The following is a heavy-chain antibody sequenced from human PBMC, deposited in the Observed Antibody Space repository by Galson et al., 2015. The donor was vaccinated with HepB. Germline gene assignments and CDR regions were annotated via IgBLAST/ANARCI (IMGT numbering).Heavy chain of an antibody. CDR3: GYSSGWRTTPLFDY. D-gene: IGHD6-19*01. V-gene: IGHV3-23*01. Sequence: SLRLSCAASGFTFSSYAMSWVRQAPGKGLEWVSAISGSGGSTYYADSVKGRFTISRDNSKNTLYLQMNSLRAEDTAVYYCGYSSGWRTTPLFDYWGQGTLVTVSS. J-gene: IGHJ4*02. CDR1: GFTFSSYA. CDR2: ISGSGGST.